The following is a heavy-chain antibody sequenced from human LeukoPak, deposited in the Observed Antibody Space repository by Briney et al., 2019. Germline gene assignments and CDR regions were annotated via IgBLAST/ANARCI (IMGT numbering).Heavy chain of an antibody. D-gene: IGHD6-19*01. CDR3: ARETGSGWMTHFDY. Sequence: ASVKVSCKASGYTFTSYYMHWVRQAPGPGLEWMGIINPSGGSTNYAQKFQGRVTMTRDTSTTTIYMELSSLRSEDTAVYYCARETGSGWMTHFDYWGQGTLVTVSS. V-gene: IGHV1-46*01. J-gene: IGHJ4*02. CDR1: GYTFTSYY. CDR2: INPSGGST.